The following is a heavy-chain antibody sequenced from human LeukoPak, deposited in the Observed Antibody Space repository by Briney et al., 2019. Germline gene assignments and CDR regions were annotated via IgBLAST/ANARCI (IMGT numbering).Heavy chain of an antibody. D-gene: IGHD6-19*01. V-gene: IGHV7-4-1*02. Sequence: ASVKVSCKGSGYTFTSYAMNLVGQAPGQRVEWVGWINTNTGNPTYAQGFTGRFVFSLDTSVSTAYLQISSLKAEDTAVYYCASAGGQWLARAQHWGQGTLVTASS. CDR3: ASAGGQWLARAQH. CDR1: GYTFTSYA. CDR2: INTNTGNP. J-gene: IGHJ1*01.